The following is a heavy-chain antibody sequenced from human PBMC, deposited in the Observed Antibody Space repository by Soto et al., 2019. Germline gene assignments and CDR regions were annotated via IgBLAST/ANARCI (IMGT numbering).Heavy chain of an antibody. CDR2: INHSGST. CDR1: GGSFSGYY. J-gene: IGHJ6*02. V-gene: IGHV4-34*01. Sequence: KTSETLSLTCAVYGGSFSGYYWSWIRQPPGKGLEWIGEINHSGSTNYNPSLKSRVTISVDTSKNQFSLKLSSVTAADTAVYYCARGGYCSSTSCYVYYYGMDVWGQGTTVTVSS. CDR3: ARGGYCSSTSCYVYYYGMDV. D-gene: IGHD2-2*01.